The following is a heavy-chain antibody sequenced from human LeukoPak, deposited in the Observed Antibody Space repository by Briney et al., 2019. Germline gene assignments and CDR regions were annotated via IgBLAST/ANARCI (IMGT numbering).Heavy chain of an antibody. CDR3: ARAAGFWSGSYTPYFDY. Sequence: SETLSLTCTVSGGSISSYYWSWIRQPPGKGLEWIGYIYYSGSTNYNPSLKSRVTISVDPSKNQFSLKLSSVTAADTAVYYCARAAGFWSGSYTPYFDYWGQGTLVTVSS. V-gene: IGHV4-59*01. D-gene: IGHD3-3*01. CDR2: IYYSGST. J-gene: IGHJ4*02. CDR1: GGSISSYY.